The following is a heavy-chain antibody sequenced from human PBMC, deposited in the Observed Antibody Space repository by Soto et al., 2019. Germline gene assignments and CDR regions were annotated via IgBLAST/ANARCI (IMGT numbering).Heavy chain of an antibody. CDR2: ISYDGSKK. J-gene: IGHJ6*02. CDR3: AKDPKEYYYGSGSYNYYYYGMDV. Sequence: PGGSLRLSCAASGFTFSTYGMHWVRQAPGKGLEWVAVISYDGSKKYYADPVKGRSTISRDNSKNTLYLQMNSLRAEDTAVYYCAKDPKEYYYGSGSYNYYYYGMDVWGQGTTVTVSS. V-gene: IGHV3-30*18. D-gene: IGHD3-10*01. CDR1: GFTFSTYG.